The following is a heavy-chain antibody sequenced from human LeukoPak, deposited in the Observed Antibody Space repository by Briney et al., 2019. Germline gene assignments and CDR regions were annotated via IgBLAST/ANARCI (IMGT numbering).Heavy chain of an antibody. CDR1: GFTFSNFW. V-gene: IGHV3-7*01. CDR3: ARARNDYGDQAPDAFDI. D-gene: IGHD4-17*01. CDR2: IKQDGSEK. J-gene: IGHJ3*02. Sequence: PGGSLRLSCTASGFTFSNFWMTWVRQAPGKGLEWVANIKQDGSEKYYVDSVKGRFTISRDNAKNSLYLQMNSLRAEDTAVYYCARARNDYGDQAPDAFDIWGQGTMVTVSS.